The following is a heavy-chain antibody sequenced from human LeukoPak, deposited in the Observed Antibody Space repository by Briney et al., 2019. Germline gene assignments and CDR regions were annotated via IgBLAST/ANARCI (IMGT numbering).Heavy chain of an antibody. CDR2: ISGKGNGT. Sequence: PGGSLRLSCAASGFPFSTFAINWVRQDSEKGLEWIAGISGKGNGTYYANSLKGRFTISRDNSKNTVYLQMNSLRVDDTATYWCVKRTMSAFDQWGQGVLVIVSS. CDR3: VKRTMSAFDQ. CDR1: GFPFSTFA. J-gene: IGHJ4*02. V-gene: IGHV3-23*01.